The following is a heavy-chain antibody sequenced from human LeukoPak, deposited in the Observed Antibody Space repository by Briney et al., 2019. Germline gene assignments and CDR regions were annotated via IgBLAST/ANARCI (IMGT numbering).Heavy chain of an antibody. CDR1: GGSISNYY. J-gene: IGHJ4*02. Sequence: SETLSLTCTVSGGSISNYYWTWIRQPAGKGLEWIGRIYSSGSTNYNSSLKSRVIMSVDTSKNQFSLNLTSVTAADTAVYYCARDSAERAWDYWGQGTLVTVPS. CDR2: IYSSGST. CDR3: ARDSAERAWDY. D-gene: IGHD6-25*01. V-gene: IGHV4-4*07.